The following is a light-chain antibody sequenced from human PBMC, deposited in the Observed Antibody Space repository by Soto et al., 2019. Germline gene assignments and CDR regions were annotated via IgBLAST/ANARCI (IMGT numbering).Light chain of an antibody. Sequence: DTQMTQSPSSLSASVGDRVTITCQASQNVRSYLNWYQQKPGKAPNLLIYETSTLQSGVPSRFSGDGYGTDFTLSISSLHPEDFATYYCQQTFSTPRTFGQGTKVDI. CDR2: ETS. CDR1: QNVRSY. CDR3: QQTFSTPRT. J-gene: IGKJ1*01. V-gene: IGKV1-39*01.